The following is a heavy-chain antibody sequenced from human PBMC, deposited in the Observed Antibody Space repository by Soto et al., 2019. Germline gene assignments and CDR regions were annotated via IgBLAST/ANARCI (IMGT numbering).Heavy chain of an antibody. CDR2: IYWNDDK. V-gene: IGHV2-5*01. J-gene: IGHJ4*02. CDR3: AHRSVAGDLWYYFDY. D-gene: IGHD6-19*01. Sequence: QITLKESGPTLVKPTQTLTLTCTFSGFSLSTSGVGVGWIRQPPGKALEWLALIYWNDDKRYSPSLKSRLTITKDTSKNQVVLTMTNMDPVDTATYYCAHRSVAGDLWYYFDYWGQGTLVTVSS. CDR1: GFSLSTSGVG.